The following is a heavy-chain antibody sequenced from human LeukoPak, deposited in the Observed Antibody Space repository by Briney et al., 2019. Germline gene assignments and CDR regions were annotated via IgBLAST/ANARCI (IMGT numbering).Heavy chain of an antibody. CDR2: ISSSSSYI. Sequence: GGSLRLSCGASGFTFSSYSMNWVRQAPWKGLEWVSSISSSSSYIYYADSVKGRFTISRDNAKNSLYLQMNSLRAEDTAVYYCAREYTAAMAFDYWGQGTLVTVSS. CDR3: AREYTAAMAFDY. J-gene: IGHJ4*02. D-gene: IGHD5-18*01. CDR1: GFTFSSYS. V-gene: IGHV3-21*01.